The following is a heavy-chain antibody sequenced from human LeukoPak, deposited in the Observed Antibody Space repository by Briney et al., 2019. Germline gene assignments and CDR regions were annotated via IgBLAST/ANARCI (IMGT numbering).Heavy chain of an antibody. CDR2: IYYSGST. J-gene: IGHJ5*02. V-gene: IGHV4-59*01. CDR3: ARVVPAPRNWFDP. D-gene: IGHD2-2*01. CDR1: GGSISSYY. Sequence: SETLSLTCTVSGGSISSYYWSWIRQPPGKGLEWIGYIYYSGSTNYNPSLKSRVTISVDTSKNQFSLELDSVTAADTAVYYCARVVPAPRNWFDPWGQGTLVTVSS.